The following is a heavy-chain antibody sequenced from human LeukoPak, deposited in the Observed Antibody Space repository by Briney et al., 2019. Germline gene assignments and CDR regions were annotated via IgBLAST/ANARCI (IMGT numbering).Heavy chain of an antibody. V-gene: IGHV4-39*07. CDR1: GGSISSSSYY. CDR2: IYYSGST. Sequence: PSETLSLTCTVSGGSISSSSYYWGWIRQPPGTGLEWLGSIYYSGSTYYNPSLKSRVTISVDTSKNQFSLKLSSVTAADTAVYYCARPSGPYSSSDAFDIGGQGTMVTVSS. D-gene: IGHD6-6*01. CDR3: ARPSGPYSSSDAFDI. J-gene: IGHJ3*02.